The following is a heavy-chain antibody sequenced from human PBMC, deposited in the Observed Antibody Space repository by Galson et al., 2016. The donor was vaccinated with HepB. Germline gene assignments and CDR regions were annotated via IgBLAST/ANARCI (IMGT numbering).Heavy chain of an antibody. CDR2: ISSNRVYI. D-gene: IGHD3-16*02. CDR3: AKQALIVSGRHMDV. J-gene: IGHJ6*02. Sequence: SLRLSCATSGFTFGSYSMNWVRQAPGKGLEWVASISSNRVYINYGDSVKGRFTISRDNSKNTQYLQMNSVRAEDTAVYYCAKQALIVSGRHMDVWGQGTTVTVSS. V-gene: IGHV3-21*04. CDR1: GFTFGSYS.